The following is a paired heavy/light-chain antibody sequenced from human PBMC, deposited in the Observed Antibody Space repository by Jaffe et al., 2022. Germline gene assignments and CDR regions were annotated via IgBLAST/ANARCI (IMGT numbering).Heavy chain of an antibody. Sequence: QVQLQESGPGLVKPSETLSLTCTVSGGSISTSYWSWIRQPPGKGLEWIGYMYYSGPSNYNPSLKSRVTTSVDTSKNQFSLRLSSVTAADTAVYYCARRSRDAWYIDLWGRGTLVTVS. V-gene: IGHV4-59*01. CDR1: GGSISTSY. J-gene: IGHJ2*01. CDR2: MYYSGPS. CDR3: ARRSRDAWYIDL.
Light chain of an antibody. Sequence: DIVMTQSPDSLAVSLGERATINCKSSQSVLYSSNNKNYLAWYQQKPGQPPKLLISWASTREFGVPDRFSGSGSGTDFTLTISSLQAEDVAVYHCQQYYSSPWTFGQGTKV. CDR1: QSVLYSSNNKNY. J-gene: IGKJ1*01. CDR3: QQYYSSPWT. V-gene: IGKV4-1*01. CDR2: WAS.